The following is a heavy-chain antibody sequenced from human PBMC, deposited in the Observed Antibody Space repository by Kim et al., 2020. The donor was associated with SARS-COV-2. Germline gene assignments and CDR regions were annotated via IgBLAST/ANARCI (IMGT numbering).Heavy chain of an antibody. CDR1: GFTFSSYS. D-gene: IGHD1-1*01. CDR2: ISSSSSYI. J-gene: IGHJ4*02. Sequence: GGSLRLSCAASGFTFSSYSMNWVRQAPGKGLEWVSSISSSSSYIYYADSVKGRFTISRDNAKNSLYLQMNSLRAEDTAVYYCARVQLERRSFDYWGQGTLVTVSS. CDR3: ARVQLERRSFDY. V-gene: IGHV3-21*01.